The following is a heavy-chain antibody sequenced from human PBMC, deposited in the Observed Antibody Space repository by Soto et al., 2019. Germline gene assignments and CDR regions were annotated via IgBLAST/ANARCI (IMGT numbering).Heavy chain of an antibody. V-gene: IGHV3-33*01. Sequence: PGGALRLSCVASGFTCDTYGMPWVRRIPGKGLQWVAIIWYDGSIKYYADSVKGRFTISRDNSKNTLDLQMNSLRNEDTAVYCCARIYFTGGNYTPYYHYGIDVSGHTTTVTDS. D-gene: IGHD2-8*02. CDR1: GFTCDTYG. CDR3: ARIYFTGGNYTPYYHYGIDV. CDR2: IWYDGSIK. J-gene: IGHJ6*02.